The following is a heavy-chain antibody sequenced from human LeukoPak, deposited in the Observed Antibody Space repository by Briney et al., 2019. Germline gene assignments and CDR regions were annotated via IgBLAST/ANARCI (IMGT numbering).Heavy chain of an antibody. CDR1: GGSFSGYY. CDR3: ARVGAVRNFDY. Sequence: SETLSLTCAVYGGSFSGYYWSWIRQPPGKGLEWIGEINHSGSTNYNPSLKSRVTISVDTSKNQFSLKLSSVTAADTAVYYCARVGAVRNFDYWGQGTLVTVSS. D-gene: IGHD4-4*01. CDR2: INHSGST. V-gene: IGHV4-34*01. J-gene: IGHJ4*02.